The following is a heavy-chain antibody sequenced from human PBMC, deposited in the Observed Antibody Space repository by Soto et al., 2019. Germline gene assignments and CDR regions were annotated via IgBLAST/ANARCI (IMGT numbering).Heavy chain of an antibody. Sequence: QLQLQETGPGLVKPSETLSLTCTVSGGSISSSSYYWGWIRQPQGKGLEWIGSISYNGSTYYNPSLKSRVTISVDMSRKQFSLKLSSVAAADTAVYYCARSSNYDYVWGSYRRIFDYWGQGTPVTVSS. CDR3: ARSSNYDYVWGSYRRIFDY. CDR2: ISYNGST. D-gene: IGHD3-16*02. J-gene: IGHJ4*02. CDR1: GGSISSSSYY. V-gene: IGHV4-39*01.